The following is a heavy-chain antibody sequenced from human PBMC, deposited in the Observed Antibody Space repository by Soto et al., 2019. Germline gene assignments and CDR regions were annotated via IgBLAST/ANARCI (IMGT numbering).Heavy chain of an antibody. J-gene: IGHJ3*01. D-gene: IGHD5-18*01. Sequence: QVQLQESGPGLVRPSGTLSLTCTVSGGPINNSNGWSWVSQSPGKGLEWIGEVCHTGTANYSTSLNSRVTKSLDKAKNLFSLKITSVTASDTGIYYCARPPSRVTGDAFDLWGQGKRLTVS. CDR3: ARPPSRVTGDAFDL. CDR2: VCHTGTA. CDR1: GGPINNSNG. V-gene: IGHV4-4*02.